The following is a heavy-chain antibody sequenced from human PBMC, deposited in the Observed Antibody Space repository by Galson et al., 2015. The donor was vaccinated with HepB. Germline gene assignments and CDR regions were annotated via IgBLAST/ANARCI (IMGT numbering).Heavy chain of an antibody. Sequence: SLRLSCAASGFTFSSYAMSWVRQAPGKGLEWVSAISGSGGSTYYADPVKGRFTISRDNSKNTLYLQMNSLRAEDTAVYYCAKDLVGAYYYDSSGYWGQGTLVTVSS. J-gene: IGHJ4*02. D-gene: IGHD3-22*01. CDR2: ISGSGGST. V-gene: IGHV3-23*01. CDR3: AKDLVGAYYYDSSGY. CDR1: GFTFSSYA.